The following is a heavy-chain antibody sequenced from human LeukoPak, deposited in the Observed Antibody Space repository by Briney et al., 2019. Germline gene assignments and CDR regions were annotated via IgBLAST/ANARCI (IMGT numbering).Heavy chain of an antibody. D-gene: IGHD4-23*01. CDR3: ARYRGNSNGGFDP. Sequence: SETLSLTCTVSGGSISSYYWSWIRQPPGKGLEWIGNIYNSGGTNYNPSLKSRVTTSVDTSKNQFSLKLTSVTAADTTVYYCARYRGNSNGGFDPWGQGTLVTVSS. V-gene: IGHV4-59*01. CDR1: GGSISSYY. J-gene: IGHJ5*02. CDR2: IYNSGGT.